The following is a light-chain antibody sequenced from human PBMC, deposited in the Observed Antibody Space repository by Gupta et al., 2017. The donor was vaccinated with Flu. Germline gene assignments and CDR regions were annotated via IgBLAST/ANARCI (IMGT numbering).Light chain of an antibody. CDR2: DAS. Sequence: EIVLTQSPATLSLSPGEGATLSCRASQSVSSYLAWYQQKPGQTPRLLIYDASNRAAGIPARFSGSGSRTDFTLTISHLEPEDFAVYYCQQRSSWPTFGPGTKVEIK. V-gene: IGKV3-11*01. CDR1: QSVSSY. J-gene: IGKJ1*01. CDR3: QQRSSWPT.